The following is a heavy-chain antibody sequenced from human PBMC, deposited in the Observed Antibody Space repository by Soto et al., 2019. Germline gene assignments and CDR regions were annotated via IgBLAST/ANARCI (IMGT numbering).Heavy chain of an antibody. V-gene: IGHV3-23*01. D-gene: IGHD2-15*01. J-gene: IGHJ6*02. CDR2: ISGSGGST. Sequence: GGSLRLSCAASGFTFSSYAMSWVRQAPGKELEWVSAISGSGGSTYYADSVKGRFTISRDNSKNTLYLQMNSLRAEDTAVYYCAKRGVYCSGGSCYSVLDYYYYYGMDVWGQGTTVTVSS. CDR1: GFTFSSYA. CDR3: AKRGVYCSGGSCYSVLDYYYYYGMDV.